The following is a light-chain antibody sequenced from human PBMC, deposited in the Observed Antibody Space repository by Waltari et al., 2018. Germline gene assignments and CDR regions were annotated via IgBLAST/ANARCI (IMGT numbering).Light chain of an antibody. J-gene: IGKJ4*01. Sequence: DIQMTQSPSSVSASVGDRVTITCRASQTVRDWLAWYQQKPGKAPKLLLYAASTLASGVPSRFAGSGSETFFSLSISSLQPEDSATYFCQQAYDFPLTFGGGTKVE. CDR1: QTVRDW. CDR3: QQAYDFPLT. V-gene: IGKV1-12*01. CDR2: AAS.